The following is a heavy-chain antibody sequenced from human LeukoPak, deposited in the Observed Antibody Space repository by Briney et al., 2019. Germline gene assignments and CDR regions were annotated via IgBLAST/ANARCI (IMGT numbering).Heavy chain of an antibody. V-gene: IGHV1-2*02. D-gene: IGHD1-26*01. Sequence: ASVKVSCKASGYTFTGYYMHWVRQAPGQGLEWMGWINPNSGGTNYAQKFQGRVTMTRDTSISTAYMELSRLRSDDTAVYYCATDHSGSYPTYYFDYWGQGTLVTVSS. CDR3: ATDHSGSYPTYYFDY. J-gene: IGHJ4*02. CDR1: GYTFTGYY. CDR2: INPNSGGT.